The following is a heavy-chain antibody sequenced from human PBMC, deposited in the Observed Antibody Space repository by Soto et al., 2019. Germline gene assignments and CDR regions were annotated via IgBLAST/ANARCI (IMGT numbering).Heavy chain of an antibody. Sequence: ASVKVSCKASGYTFTGYYMHWVRQAPGQGLEWMGWINPNSGGTNYAQKFQGWVTMTRDTSISTAYMELSRLRSDDTAVYYCARGSYYYVWGTLDAFDIWGQGPMVTVSS. CDR3: ARGSYYYVWGTLDAFDI. CDR2: INPNSGGT. CDR1: GYTFTGYY. D-gene: IGHD3-16*01. V-gene: IGHV1-2*04. J-gene: IGHJ3*02.